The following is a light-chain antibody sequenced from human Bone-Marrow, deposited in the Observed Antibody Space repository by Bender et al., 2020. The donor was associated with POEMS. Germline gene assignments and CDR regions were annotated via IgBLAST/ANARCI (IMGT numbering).Light chain of an antibody. V-gene: IGLV3-21*01. CDR1: NIRSKN. J-gene: IGLJ3*02. Sequence: SYVLTQPPSVSVAPGETARIACGGNNIRSKNVHWYQQKPGQAPVLVLYSDRDRPSGIPERFSGSKSGTSASLAISGLQSEDEADYYCAAWEDSLNGWVFGGGTKLTVL. CDR3: AAWEDSLNGWV. CDR2: SDR.